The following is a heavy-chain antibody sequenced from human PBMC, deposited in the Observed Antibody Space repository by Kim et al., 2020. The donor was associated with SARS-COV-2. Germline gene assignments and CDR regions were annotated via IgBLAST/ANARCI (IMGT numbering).Heavy chain of an antibody. CDR1: GFTFDDYA. V-gene: IGHV3-9*01. CDR2: ISWNSGSI. CDR3: AKEGGNMVYDAFDI. J-gene: IGHJ3*02. Sequence: GGSLRLSCAASGFTFDDYAMHWVRQAPGKGLEWVSGISWNSGSIGYADSVKGRFTISRDNAKNSLYLQMNSLRAEDTALYYCAKEGGNMVYDAFDIWGQG. D-gene: IGHD2-8*01.